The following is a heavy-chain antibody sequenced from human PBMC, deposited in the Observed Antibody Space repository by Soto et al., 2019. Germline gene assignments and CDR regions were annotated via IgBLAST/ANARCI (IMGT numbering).Heavy chain of an antibody. CDR3: ARDSGATDYYYYGMDV. D-gene: IGHD1-26*01. J-gene: IGHJ6*02. V-gene: IGHV3-33*01. CDR2: IWYDGSNK. CDR1: GFTFSSYG. Sequence: QVPLVESGGGVVQPGRSLRLSCAASGFTFSSYGMHWVRQAPGKGLEWVAVIWYDGSNKYYADSVKGRFTISRDNSKNTLYLQMNSLRAEDTAVYYCARDSGATDYYYYGMDVWGQGTTVTVSS.